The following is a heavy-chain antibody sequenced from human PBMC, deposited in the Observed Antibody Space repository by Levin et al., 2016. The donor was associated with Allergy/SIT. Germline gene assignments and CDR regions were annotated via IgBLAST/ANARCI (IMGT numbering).Heavy chain of an antibody. CDR1: GFTFSSYS. CDR3: AKVGGSYYVGFDY. Sequence: GGSLRLSCAASGFTFSSYSMNWVRQAPGKGLEWVSVVSGSGGSTHYADSVKGRFTISRDNSKNTLYLQMNSLRVEDTAVYYCAKVGGSYYVGFDYWGQGTLVTVSS. D-gene: IGHD1-26*01. V-gene: IGHV3-23*01. J-gene: IGHJ4*02. CDR2: VSGSGGST.